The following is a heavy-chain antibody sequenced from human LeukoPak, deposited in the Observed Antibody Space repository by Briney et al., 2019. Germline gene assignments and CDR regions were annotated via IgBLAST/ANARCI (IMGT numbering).Heavy chain of an antibody. Sequence: GGSLRLSCAASGFTFSRYNMNWVRQAPGKGLEWVSYITGSGTIMYYAGSVKGRFTVSRDNAKNSLYLQMSSLRDEDTAVYYCGRTGDTERFDYWGQGTLVTVSS. D-gene: IGHD1-1*01. CDR2: ITGSGTIM. V-gene: IGHV3-48*02. CDR1: GFTFSRYN. J-gene: IGHJ4*02. CDR3: GRTGDTERFDY.